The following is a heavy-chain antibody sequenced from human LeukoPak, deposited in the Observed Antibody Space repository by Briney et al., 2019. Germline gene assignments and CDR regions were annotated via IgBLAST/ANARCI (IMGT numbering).Heavy chain of an antibody. CDR3: ARIIYYDSATLDS. CDR1: GGSITSYY. Sequence: SETLSLTCTVSGGSITSYYWTWIRQPAGKGLEWMGRIYSSGTTNYNPSLKSRVTMSVDTSKNQFSLRLSSVTAADTAVYYCARIIYYDSATLDSWGQGTLVIVSS. CDR2: IYSSGTT. V-gene: IGHV4-4*07. D-gene: IGHD3-10*01. J-gene: IGHJ4*02.